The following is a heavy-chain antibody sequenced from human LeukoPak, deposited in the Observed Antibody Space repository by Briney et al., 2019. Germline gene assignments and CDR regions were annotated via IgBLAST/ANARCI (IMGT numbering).Heavy chain of an antibody. CDR1: GGSISTYY. CDR2: VYYSGNT. Sequence: SETLSLTCTVSGGSISTYYWIWLRQPPGKGLEWIAHVYYSGNTNYNPSLKSRVTISVDTTKNHFSLGLSSVTAADTAVYYCARGYTPDTFDIWGQGTMVSVSS. V-gene: IGHV4-59*01. CDR3: ARGYTPDTFDI. J-gene: IGHJ3*02. D-gene: IGHD5-18*01.